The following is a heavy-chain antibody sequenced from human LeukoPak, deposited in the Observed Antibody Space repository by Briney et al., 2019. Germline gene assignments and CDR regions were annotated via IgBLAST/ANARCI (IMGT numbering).Heavy chain of an antibody. Sequence: GGSLRLSCAASGFIFSTYNMDWVRQAPGKGLEWVSLISWDGGSTYYADSVKGRFTISRDNSKNSLYLQMNSLRTEDTALYYCAKDAGYCSGGSCYDIFDYWGQGTLVTVSS. CDR3: AKDAGYCSGGSCYDIFDY. CDR2: ISWDGGST. D-gene: IGHD2-15*01. CDR1: GFIFSTYN. J-gene: IGHJ4*02. V-gene: IGHV3-43*01.